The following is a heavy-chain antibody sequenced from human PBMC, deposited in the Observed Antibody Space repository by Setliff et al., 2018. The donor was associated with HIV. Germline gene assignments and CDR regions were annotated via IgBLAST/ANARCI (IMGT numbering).Heavy chain of an antibody. CDR3: ARGGRYYLPGIAVAGIQRNWFDP. J-gene: IGHJ5*02. D-gene: IGHD6-19*01. Sequence: SETLSLTCSVSDDSISSGANYWSWIRQPAGQRLEWIGRIYASGSTNYNPSLKSRVTISVDMSKNQFSLKLTSVTAADTAVYYCARGGRYYLPGIAVAGIQRNWFDPWGQGALVTVSS. CDR2: IYASGST. V-gene: IGHV4-61*02. CDR1: DDSISSGANY.